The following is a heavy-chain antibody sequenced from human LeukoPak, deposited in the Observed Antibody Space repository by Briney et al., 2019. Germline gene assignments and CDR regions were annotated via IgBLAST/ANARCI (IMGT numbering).Heavy chain of an antibody. CDR1: GFIFSSYN. Sequence: TGGSLRLSCAASGFIFSSYNMNWVRQAPGKGLEWVSYISSSGSTIYYADSVKGRFTISRDNAKNSLYLQMNSLRAEDTAVYYCAELGITMIGGVWGEGTTVTISS. CDR2: ISSSGSTI. CDR3: AELGITMIGGV. J-gene: IGHJ6*04. V-gene: IGHV3-48*04. D-gene: IGHD3-10*02.